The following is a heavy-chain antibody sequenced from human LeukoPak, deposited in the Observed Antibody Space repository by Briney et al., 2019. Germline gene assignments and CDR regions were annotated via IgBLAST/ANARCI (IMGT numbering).Heavy chain of an antibody. CDR3: ARETGSGYGLDY. J-gene: IGHJ4*02. D-gene: IGHD3-22*01. CDR1: GGSISSGGYY. Sequence: SETLSLTCTVSGGSISSGGYYWSWIRQDPGKGLEWIGYFYNSGSTYYNPSLKSRTTISVDTSKNQFSLQLSSVTAADTAVYYCARETGSGYGLDYWSQGTLVTVSS. CDR2: FYNSGST. V-gene: IGHV4-31*03.